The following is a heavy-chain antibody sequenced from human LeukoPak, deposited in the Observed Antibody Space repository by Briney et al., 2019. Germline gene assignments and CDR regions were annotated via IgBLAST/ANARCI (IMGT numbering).Heavy chain of an antibody. CDR2: IKQDGSEK. Sequence: GGSLRLSCAASGFTFSTSWMTWVRQAPGKGLEWVANIKQDGSEKSYVDSVKGRFTISRDNAKNSLYLQMNSLRAEDTAVYYCARSGAAGIYYYYYGIDVWGQGTTVTVSS. J-gene: IGHJ6*02. V-gene: IGHV3-7*03. CDR3: ARSGAAGIYYYYYGIDV. D-gene: IGHD6-13*01. CDR1: GFTFSTSW.